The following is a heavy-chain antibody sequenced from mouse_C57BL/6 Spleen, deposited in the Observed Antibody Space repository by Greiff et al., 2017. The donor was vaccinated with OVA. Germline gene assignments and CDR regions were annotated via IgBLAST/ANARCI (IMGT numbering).Heavy chain of an antibody. Sequence: VQLQQPGAELVKPGASVKLSCKASGYTFTSYWMQWVKQRPGQGLEWIGEIDPSDSYTTYNQKFKGKATLTVDTSSSTAYMQLSSLTSEDSAVYYCARPGSSYDYYAMDYWGQGTSVTVSS. D-gene: IGHD1-1*01. CDR3: ARPGSSYDYYAMDY. CDR2: IDPSDSYT. J-gene: IGHJ4*01. V-gene: IGHV1-50*01. CDR1: GYTFTSYW.